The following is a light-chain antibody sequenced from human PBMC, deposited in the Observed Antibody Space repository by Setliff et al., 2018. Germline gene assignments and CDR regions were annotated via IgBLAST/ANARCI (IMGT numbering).Light chain of an antibody. J-gene: IGKJ4*01. CDR3: QQFKSSPLT. V-gene: IGKV1-13*02. CDR1: QDINSA. Sequence: AIQLTQSPSSLSASVGDRVTITCRASQDINSAVAWYQQKPGKPPQVLMYGGSTLQSGVPARFSGSGSGTDFTLTINSVQPEDFATYYCQQFKSSPLTFGEGTKVDIK. CDR2: GGS.